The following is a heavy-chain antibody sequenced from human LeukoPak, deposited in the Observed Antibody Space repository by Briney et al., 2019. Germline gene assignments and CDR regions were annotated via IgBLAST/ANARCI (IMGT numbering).Heavy chain of an antibody. J-gene: IGHJ4*02. CDR3: VRGGPNSGGWTLDH. V-gene: IGHV1-3*03. CDR1: GYSFSSYA. Sequence: ASVKVSCKTSGYSFSSYAMHWVRQAPGQRLEWMGCINGDNGNREYSPKFQGRVTFTRDTSARTGYMELSSLTSEDMAVFYCVRGGPNSGGWTLDHWGQGTLVSVS. D-gene: IGHD2-15*01. CDR2: INGDNGNR.